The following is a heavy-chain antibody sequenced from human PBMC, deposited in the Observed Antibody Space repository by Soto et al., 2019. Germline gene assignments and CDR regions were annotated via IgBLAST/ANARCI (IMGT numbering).Heavy chain of an antibody. D-gene: IGHD2-2*01. Sequence: QVQLVQSGAEVEKPGASVKASCKASGYTFTNYAVHWVRQAPGQRLEWMGWINAGNGNTRFSQNLQGRVTITRDTSARTVYMELSSLRSEDTAVYYCARGHLAVVPVASWFYYMDVWGKGTTVTVSS. CDR3: ARGHLAVVPVASWFYYMDV. J-gene: IGHJ6*03. CDR1: GYTFTNYA. CDR2: INAGNGNT. V-gene: IGHV1-3*01.